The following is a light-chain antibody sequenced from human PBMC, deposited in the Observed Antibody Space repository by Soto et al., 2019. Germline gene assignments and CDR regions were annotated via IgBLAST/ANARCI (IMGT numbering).Light chain of an antibody. J-gene: IGLJ2*01. Sequence: SYELTQPPSVSVAPGKTASISCGGNNIGSKGVHWYQQKPGQAPVLVIYSDTDLPPVIPERFSGSNSANLATLTISRVEAGDEADYYGQVWDSGSAHVVFCGGTKLTV. CDR2: SDT. CDR1: NIGSKG. CDR3: QVWDSGSAHVV. V-gene: IGLV3-21*04.